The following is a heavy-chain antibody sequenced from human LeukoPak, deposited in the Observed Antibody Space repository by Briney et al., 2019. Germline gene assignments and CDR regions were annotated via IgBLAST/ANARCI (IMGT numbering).Heavy chain of an antibody. V-gene: IGHV3-48*03. CDR1: RFTFSSYE. J-gene: IGHJ4*02. CDR3: ATGDDFWSGYYQLDY. D-gene: IGHD3-3*01. CDR2: TSSSGSII. Sequence: GGSLRLSCAASRFTFSSYEINWVRQAPGKGLKWVSYTSSSGSIIYYADSVKGRFTISRDNAKNSLYLQMNSLRAEDTAIYYCATGDDFWSGYYQLDYWGQGTLVTVSS.